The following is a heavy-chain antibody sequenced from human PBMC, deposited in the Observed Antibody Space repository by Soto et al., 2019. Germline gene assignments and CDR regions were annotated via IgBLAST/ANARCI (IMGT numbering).Heavy chain of an antibody. Sequence: GGSLRLSCAASGFTFSSYDMHWVRQATGKGLEWVPAIGTAGDTYYPGSVKGRFTISRENAKNSLYLQMNSLRAGDTAVYYCARTRPSSGWYGGAFDIWGQGTMVTVSS. D-gene: IGHD6-19*01. J-gene: IGHJ3*02. CDR2: IGTAGDT. CDR1: GFTFSSYD. V-gene: IGHV3-13*01. CDR3: ARTRPSSGWYGGAFDI.